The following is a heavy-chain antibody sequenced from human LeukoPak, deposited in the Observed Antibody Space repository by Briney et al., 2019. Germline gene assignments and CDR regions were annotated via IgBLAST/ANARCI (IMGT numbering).Heavy chain of an antibody. CDR1: EFTFSDYY. J-gene: IGHJ4*02. D-gene: IGHD1-26*01. Sequence: PGGSLRLSCAASEFTFSDYYMSWVRQAPGKGLEWVSYISSSGSTIYYADSVKGRFTISRDNAKNSLYLQMNSLRAEDTAVYYCARSYCSLCYFDYWGQGTLVTVSS. CDR3: ARSYCSLCYFDY. V-gene: IGHV3-11*01. CDR2: ISSSGSTI.